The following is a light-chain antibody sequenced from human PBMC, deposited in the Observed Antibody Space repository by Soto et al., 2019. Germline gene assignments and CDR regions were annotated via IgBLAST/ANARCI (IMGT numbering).Light chain of an antibody. CDR3: QQYGSSPRT. CDR2: GAS. V-gene: IGKV3-20*01. J-gene: IGKJ1*01. CDR1: QSVSSSY. Sequence: EIAMTQSPATLSVSPGERATLSCRASQSVSSSYLAWYQQKPGQAPRLLIYGASSRATGIPDRFSGSGSGTDFTLTISRLEPEDFAVYYCQQYGSSPRTFGQGTKV.